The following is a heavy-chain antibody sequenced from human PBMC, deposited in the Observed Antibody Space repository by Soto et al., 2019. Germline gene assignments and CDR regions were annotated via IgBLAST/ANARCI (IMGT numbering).Heavy chain of an antibody. CDR3: ARGPRTGRCGMDG. CDR1: GGTLSSYT. J-gene: IGHJ6*02. CDR2: IIPVFGTP. Sequence: QVQLVQSGAEVKKPGSSVKVSCKASGGTLSSYTFTWVRQAPGQGLEWMGGIIPVFGTPNYAENFQGRVKIIADESTSTAYMELSSLRSEDTDVNYCARGPRTGRCGMDGWGQGATVTVFS. V-gene: IGHV1-69*01.